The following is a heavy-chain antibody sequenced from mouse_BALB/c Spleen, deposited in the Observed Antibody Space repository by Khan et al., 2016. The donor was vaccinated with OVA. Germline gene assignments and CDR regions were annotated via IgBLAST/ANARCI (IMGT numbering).Heavy chain of an antibody. CDR3: VRRGYGNYWFAY. CDR1: GFNIKDYY. D-gene: IGHD2-1*01. Sequence: VQLKQSGAELVRPGALVKLSCKASGFNIKDYYMVWVKQRPEQGLEWIGWLDPENGNTVYDPKFQAKASITADTSSNTAYLQLSSLTSEDTAVYYGVRRGYGNYWFAYWGQGTLVTVSA. V-gene: IGHV14-1*02. CDR2: LDPENGNT. J-gene: IGHJ3*01.